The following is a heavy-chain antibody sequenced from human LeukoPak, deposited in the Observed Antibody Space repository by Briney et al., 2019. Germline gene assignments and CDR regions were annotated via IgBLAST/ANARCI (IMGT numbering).Heavy chain of an antibody. CDR2: ISGSGADT. V-gene: IGHV3-23*01. CDR3: AKDPGRVVRGIISFDY. D-gene: IGHD3-10*01. Sequence: PGGSLRLSYAASGFTFSTYAMSWVCQAPGKGLEWVSGISGSGADTYYADSVKGRFTISRDNSKNTLSLQMNSLRAEDTAVYYCAKDPGRVVRGIISFDYWGQGTLVTVSS. CDR1: GFTFSTYA. J-gene: IGHJ4*02.